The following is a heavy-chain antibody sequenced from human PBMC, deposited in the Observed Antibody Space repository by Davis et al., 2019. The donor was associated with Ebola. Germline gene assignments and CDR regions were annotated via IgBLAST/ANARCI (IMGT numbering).Heavy chain of an antibody. CDR1: GGSFSTYY. CDR3: ARIGGGSSNEREDY. Sequence: PGGSLRLTCAVCGGSFSTYYWTWIRQTPGKGLEWVSSISGRSTYIYYADSVKGRVTISRDNAKNSLFLQMNSLRVEDTAVYYCARIGGGSSNEREDYWGQGILVTVSS. V-gene: IGHV3-21*01. D-gene: IGHD5-12*01. CDR2: ISGRSTYI. J-gene: IGHJ4*02.